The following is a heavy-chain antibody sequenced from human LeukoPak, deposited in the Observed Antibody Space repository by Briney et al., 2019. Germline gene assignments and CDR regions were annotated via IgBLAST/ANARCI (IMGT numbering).Heavy chain of an antibody. CDR1: GYTLTELS. CDR2: FDPEDGET. J-gene: IGHJ4*02. V-gene: IGHV1-24*01. CDR3: ATGPPLSYIVVVPFDY. D-gene: IGHD2-21*01. Sequence: ASVKVSCKVSGYTLTELSMHCVRQAPGKGLEWMGGFDPEDGETIYAQKFQGRVTMTEDTSTDTAYMELSSLRSEDTAVYYCATGPPLSYIVVVPFDYWGQGTLVTVSS.